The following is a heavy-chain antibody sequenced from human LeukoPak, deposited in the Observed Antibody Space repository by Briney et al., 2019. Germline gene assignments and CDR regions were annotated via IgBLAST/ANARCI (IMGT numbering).Heavy chain of an antibody. CDR2: IFYSGST. CDR1: GGSISSSSYY. CDR3: ARATGERYYYYYIDV. D-gene: IGHD4-11*01. J-gene: IGHJ6*03. V-gene: IGHV4-39*07. Sequence: SETLSLTCTVSGGSISSSSYYWGWIRQPPGKGLEWIGSIFYSGSTYYNPSLKSRVTISVDTSKNQFSLKLSSVTAADTAVYYCARATGERYYYYYIDVWDEGTTVTISS.